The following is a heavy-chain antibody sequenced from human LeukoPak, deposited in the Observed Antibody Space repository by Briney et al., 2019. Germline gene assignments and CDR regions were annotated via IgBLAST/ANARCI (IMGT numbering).Heavy chain of an antibody. CDR1: GFTFSSFG. J-gene: IGHJ5*02. CDR2: IWYDASNK. D-gene: IGHD6-13*01. V-gene: IGHV3-33*01. Sequence: GGSLRLSCAVSGFTFSSFGMHWVRQAPGKGLEWVAVIWYDASNKYYTASVKGRFTISRDNSKNTLFLQMNSLRDDDTAVYYCVRGVGVSRFNYFDPWGQGTLVIVSS. CDR3: VRGVGVSRFNYFDP.